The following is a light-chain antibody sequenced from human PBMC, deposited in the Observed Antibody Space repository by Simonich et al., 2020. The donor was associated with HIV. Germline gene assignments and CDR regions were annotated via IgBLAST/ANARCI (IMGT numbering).Light chain of an antibody. CDR3: QQYYSTPLT. V-gene: IGKV4-1*01. Sequence: IVMTQSPDSLAVSLGERATINCKSSQSILYNSNNKNYLAWYQQKIGQPPKLLIYWASTRESGVPDRFSGSGSGTDFTLTISTLQAEDVAVYYCQQYYSTPLTFGPGTKVEIK. CDR1: QSILYNSNNKNY. J-gene: IGKJ3*01. CDR2: WAS.